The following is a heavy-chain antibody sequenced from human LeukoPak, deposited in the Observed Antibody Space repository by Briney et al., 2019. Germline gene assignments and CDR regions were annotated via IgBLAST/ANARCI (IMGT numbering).Heavy chain of an antibody. V-gene: IGHV3-30*04. CDR1: GFTFSSYA. CDR2: ISYDGSNK. D-gene: IGHD4-17*01. Sequence: GGSLRLSCAASGFTFSSYAMHWVRQAPGKGLEWVAVISYDGSNKYYADSVKGRFTISRDSSKNTLYLQMNSLRAEDTAVYYCARDLGTTTVTTPGYWGQGTLVTVSS. J-gene: IGHJ4*02. CDR3: ARDLGTTTVTTPGY.